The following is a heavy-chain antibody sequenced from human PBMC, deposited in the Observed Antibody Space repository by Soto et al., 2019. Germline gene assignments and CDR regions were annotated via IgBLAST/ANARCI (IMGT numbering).Heavy chain of an antibody. V-gene: IGHV1-69*13. CDR2: IIPIFGTA. D-gene: IGHD5-18*01. CDR1: GGTFSSYA. CDR3: ASGYSYGYYYYYGMDV. Sequence: ASVKVSCKASGGTFSSYAISWVRQAPGQGLEWMGGIIPIFGTANYAQKFQGRVTITADESTSTAYMELSSLRSEDTAVYYCASGYSYGYYYYYGMDVWGQGTTVTVSS. J-gene: IGHJ6*02.